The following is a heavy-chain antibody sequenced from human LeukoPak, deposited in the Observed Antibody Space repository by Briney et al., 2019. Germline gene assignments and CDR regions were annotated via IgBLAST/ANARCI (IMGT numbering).Heavy chain of an antibody. J-gene: IGHJ4*02. Sequence: SETLSLTCTVSGGSISSSSYYWGWIRQPPGKGLEWIGSIYYSGSTYYNPSLRSRVTISVDTSKNQFSLKLSSVTAADTAVYYCARVYYDFWKNYFDYWGQGTLVTVSS. D-gene: IGHD3-3*01. CDR1: GGSISSSSYY. CDR3: ARVYYDFWKNYFDY. V-gene: IGHV4-39*01. CDR2: IYYSGST.